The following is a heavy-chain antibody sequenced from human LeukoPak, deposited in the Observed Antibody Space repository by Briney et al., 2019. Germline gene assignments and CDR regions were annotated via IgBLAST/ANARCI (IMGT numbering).Heavy chain of an antibody. CDR2: ISWNSGSI. D-gene: IGHD6-6*01. CDR1: GFTFDDYA. CDR3: AKDSETLSIAARPSAFDI. V-gene: IGHV3-9*01. J-gene: IGHJ3*02. Sequence: GGSPRLSCAASGFTFDDYAMHWVRQAPGKGLEWVSGISWNSGSIGYADSVKGRFTISRDNAKNSLYLQMNSLRAEDTALYYCAKDSETLSIAARPSAFDIWGQGTMVTVSS.